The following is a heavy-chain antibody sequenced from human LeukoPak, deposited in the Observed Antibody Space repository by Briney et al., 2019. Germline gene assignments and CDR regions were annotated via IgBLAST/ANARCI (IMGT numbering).Heavy chain of an antibody. Sequence: SETLSLTCAVYGGSFSGYHWSWIRQPPGKGLEWIGEINHSGSTNYNPSLKSRVTISVDTSKNQFSLKLSSVTAADTAVYYCAGDYWGYCSGSSCRYFDYWGQGTLVTVSS. CDR1: GGSFSGYH. V-gene: IGHV4-34*01. CDR3: AGDYWGYCSGSSCRYFDY. D-gene: IGHD2-15*01. J-gene: IGHJ4*02. CDR2: INHSGST.